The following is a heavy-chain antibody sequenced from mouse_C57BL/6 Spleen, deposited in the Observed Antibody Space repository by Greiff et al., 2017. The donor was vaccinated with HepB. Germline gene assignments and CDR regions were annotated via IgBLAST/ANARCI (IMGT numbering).Heavy chain of an antibody. CDR1: GFTFSSYA. J-gene: IGHJ4*01. D-gene: IGHD2-3*01. Sequence: DVKLVESGGGLVKPGGSLKLSCAASGFTFSSYAMSWVRQTPEKRLEWVATISDGGSYTYYPDNVKGRFTISRDNAKNNLYLQMSHLKSEDTAMYYCARVGGLLRLLYAMDYWGQGTSVTVSS. V-gene: IGHV5-4*03. CDR2: ISDGGSYT. CDR3: ARVGGLLRLLYAMDY.